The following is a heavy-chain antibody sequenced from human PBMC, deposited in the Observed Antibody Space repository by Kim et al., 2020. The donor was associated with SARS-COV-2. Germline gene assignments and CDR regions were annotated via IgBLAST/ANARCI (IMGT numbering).Heavy chain of an antibody. V-gene: IGHV3-48*02. CDR1: GFTFSSYD. Sequence: GGSLRLSCAASGFTFSSYDMNWVREAPGKGLEWVSYISSSSGTIFYADSVKGRFTISRDNAKNSLDLQIDSLRDEDTAVYYCARDPRFPVLVMVVARGMGVCGPGTMVTVSS. J-gene: IGHJ6*02. CDR3: ARDPRFPVLVMVVARGMGV. D-gene: IGHD2-15*01. CDR2: ISSSSGTI.